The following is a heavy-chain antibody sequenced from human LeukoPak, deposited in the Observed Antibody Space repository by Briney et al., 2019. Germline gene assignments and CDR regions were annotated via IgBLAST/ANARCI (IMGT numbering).Heavy chain of an antibody. CDR1: GDSVNKSDSY. Sequence: SETLSLTCSVSGDSVNKSDSYWDWIRQPPGKGLEWIGTIYYSGRNYYSPSLKSRVTMSVDPSNNQFSLNLRSVTAADTALYYCARRRYYDGSGYLEWGQGTLLSVSS. V-gene: IGHV4-39*01. J-gene: IGHJ1*01. CDR3: ARRRYYDGSGYLE. CDR2: IYYSGRN. D-gene: IGHD3-22*01.